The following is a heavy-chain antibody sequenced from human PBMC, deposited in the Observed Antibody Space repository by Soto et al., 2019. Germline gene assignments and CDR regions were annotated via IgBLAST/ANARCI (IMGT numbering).Heavy chain of an antibody. CDR3: AGPTSHYWYYMEV. J-gene: IGHJ6*03. CDR2: TYYRSRWYN. CDR1: ADSVSSNSAA. D-gene: IGHD1-26*01. V-gene: IGHV6-1*01. Sequence: SQTLSLTCAISADSVSSNSAAWNWIRQSPSRGLEWLGRTYYRSRWYNDYAVSVRSRITVNPDTSKNQFSLQLTSVTPEDTAVYYCAGPTSHYWYYMEVWGKGTTVTVSS.